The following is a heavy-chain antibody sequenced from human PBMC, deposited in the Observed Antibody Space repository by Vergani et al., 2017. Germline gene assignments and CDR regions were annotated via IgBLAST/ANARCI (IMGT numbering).Heavy chain of an antibody. CDR1: GGSISRYY. CDR3: ARGGSGYYYDFDS. D-gene: IGHD3-22*01. J-gene: IGHJ4*02. Sequence: QVQLQESGPGLVKPSETLSLTCTVSGGSISRYYWSWIRQPPGKGLEWIGYIYYSGNTNYNPSLKSRVTMSVDTSKNQFSLKLSSVTAADTAVYYCARGGSGYYYDFDSWGRGTLVTVSS. CDR2: IYYSGNT. V-gene: IGHV4-59*01.